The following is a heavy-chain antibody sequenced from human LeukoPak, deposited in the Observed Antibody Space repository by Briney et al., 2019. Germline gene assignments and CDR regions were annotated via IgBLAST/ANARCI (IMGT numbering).Heavy chain of an antibody. CDR1: GFIFSDHW. Sequence: GGFLRLSCAASGFIFSDHWMHWVRQAPGKGLVWLSRINNDGSSTIYADSVKGRFTFSRDNAENTLFLEMSSLRVEDTAVYYCAKANGDYGHAFDIWGQGTMVTVSS. D-gene: IGHD4-17*01. CDR3: AKANGDYGHAFDI. V-gene: IGHV3-74*01. CDR2: INNDGSST. J-gene: IGHJ3*02.